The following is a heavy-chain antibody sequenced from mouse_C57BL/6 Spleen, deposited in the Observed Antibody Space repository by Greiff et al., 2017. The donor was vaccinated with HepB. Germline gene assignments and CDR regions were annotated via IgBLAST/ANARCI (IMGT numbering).Heavy chain of an antibody. D-gene: IGHD2-2*01. CDR1: GYSITSGYY. CDR3: ARDGGYGYDGAWFAY. J-gene: IGHJ3*01. Sequence: EVKVEESGPGLVKPSQSLSLTCSVTGYSITSGYYWNWIRQFPGNKLEWMGYISYDGSNNYNPSLKNRISITRDTSKNQFFLKLNSVTTEDTATYYCARDGGYGYDGAWFAYWGQGTLVTVSA. V-gene: IGHV3-6*01. CDR2: ISYDGSN.